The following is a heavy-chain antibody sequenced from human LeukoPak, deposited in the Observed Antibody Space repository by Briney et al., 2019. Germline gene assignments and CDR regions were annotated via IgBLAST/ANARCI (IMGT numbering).Heavy chain of an antibody. CDR3: ARSSYGYNYFDY. CDR2: IYHSGST. CDR1: GYSISSGYY. Sequence: KPSETLSLTCAVSGYSISSGYYGGWIRQPPGKGLGWIGSIYHSGSTHYNPSLKSRVTISVDTSKNQFSLKLSSVTAADTAVYYCARSSYGYNYFDYWGQGTLVTVSS. D-gene: IGHD5-18*01. V-gene: IGHV4-38-2*01. J-gene: IGHJ4*02.